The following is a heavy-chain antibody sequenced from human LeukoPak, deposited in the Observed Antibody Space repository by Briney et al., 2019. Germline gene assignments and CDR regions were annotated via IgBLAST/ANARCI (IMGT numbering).Heavy chain of an antibody. Sequence: PSETLSLTCTVSGGSISSYYWSWIRQPAGKGLEWIGRIYTSGSTNYNPSLKSRVTMSVDTSKNQFSLKLGSVTAADTAVYYCAGTIFGVVPSDAFDIWGQGTMVTVSS. CDR1: GGSISSYY. CDR3: AGTIFGVVPSDAFDI. D-gene: IGHD3-3*01. V-gene: IGHV4-4*07. CDR2: IYTSGST. J-gene: IGHJ3*02.